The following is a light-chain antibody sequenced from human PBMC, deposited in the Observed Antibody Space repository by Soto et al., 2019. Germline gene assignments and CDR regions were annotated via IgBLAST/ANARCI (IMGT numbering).Light chain of an antibody. V-gene: IGLV2-11*01. CDR3: CSYAGSYTWV. CDR1: SSDVGGYNF. Sequence: QSALTQPRSVSGSPGQSVTISCTGTSSDVGGYNFVSWYQQYPGKAPKLMIYDVSKRPSGVPDRFSGSKSANTASLTISGLQAEDEADYYCCSYAGSYTWVFGTGTKLTVL. CDR2: DVS. J-gene: IGLJ1*01.